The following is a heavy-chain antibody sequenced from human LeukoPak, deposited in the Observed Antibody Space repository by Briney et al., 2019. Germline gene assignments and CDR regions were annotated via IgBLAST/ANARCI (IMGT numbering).Heavy chain of an antibody. Sequence: RASVKVSCKASGGTFSSYAISWVRQAPGQGLEWMGGIIPIFGTANYAQKFQGRVTITADKSTRTAYMELSSLRSEDTAVYYCASGSYDTSAYYYWGQGTLVTVSS. CDR1: GGTFSSYA. V-gene: IGHV1-69*06. CDR2: IIPIFGTA. J-gene: IGHJ4*02. D-gene: IGHD3-22*01. CDR3: ASGSYDTSAYYY.